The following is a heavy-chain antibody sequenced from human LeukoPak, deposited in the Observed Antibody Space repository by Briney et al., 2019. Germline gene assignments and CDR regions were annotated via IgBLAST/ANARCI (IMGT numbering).Heavy chain of an antibody. CDR1: GDSITTYY. D-gene: IGHD6-19*01. J-gene: IGHJ4*02. CDR3: ARGPANGWYDY. V-gene: IGHV4-4*07. Sequence: PSETLSLTCTVSGDSITTYYWNWIRQPAGKGLEWIGHIYASGTTNYNPSLKSRVTMSIDTSKNQFSLTVSSVTAADTAVYHCARGPANGWYDYWGQGTLITVSS. CDR2: IYASGTT.